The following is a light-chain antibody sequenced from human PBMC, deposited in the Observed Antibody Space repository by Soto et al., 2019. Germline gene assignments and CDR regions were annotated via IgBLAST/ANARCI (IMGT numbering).Light chain of an antibody. CDR2: DAS. V-gene: IGKV3-11*01. CDR3: QQRSKSIT. CDR1: QSISSH. Sequence: EIVSTQSPATLSLSPGERATLSCRASQSISSHLAWFQQRPGQAPRLLIYDASNRATGIPARFSGSGSGTDFILTISSLEPEDFAVYYCQQRSKSITFGQGTRLEIK. J-gene: IGKJ5*01.